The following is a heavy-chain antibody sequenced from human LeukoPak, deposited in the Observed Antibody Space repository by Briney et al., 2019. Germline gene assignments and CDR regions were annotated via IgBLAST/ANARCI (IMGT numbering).Heavy chain of an antibody. CDR2: ISGSGGST. CDR1: GFTFSSYA. D-gene: IGHD3-22*01. V-gene: IGHV3-23*01. J-gene: IGHJ6*02. CDR3: AKEAHYYDSSGYQYYYYGMDV. Sequence: GGSLRLSCAASGFTFSSYAMSWVRQAPGKGLEWVSAISGSGGSTYYADSVKGRFTISRDNSKNTLYLQMNSLRAEDTAVYYCAKEAHYYDSSGYQYYYYGMDVWGQGTTVTVSS.